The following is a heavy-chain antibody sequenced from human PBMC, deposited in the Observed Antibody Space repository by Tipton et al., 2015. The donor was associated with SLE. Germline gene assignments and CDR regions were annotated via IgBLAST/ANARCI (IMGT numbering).Heavy chain of an antibody. CDR2: IYYSGST. CDR1: GGSISSSSYY. D-gene: IGHD6-13*01. CDR3: ARVEGSSWPYFYYYMDF. V-gene: IGHV4-39*07. Sequence: TLSLTCTVSGGSISSSSYYWGWIRQPPGKGLEWIGSIYYSGSTYYNPSLKSRVTISVDTSKNQFSLKLSSVTAADTAVYFCARVEGSSWPYFYYYMDFWGKGTTVTVSS. J-gene: IGHJ6*03.